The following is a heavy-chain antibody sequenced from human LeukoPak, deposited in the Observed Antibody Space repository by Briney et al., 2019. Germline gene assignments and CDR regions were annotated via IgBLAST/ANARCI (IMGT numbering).Heavy chain of an antibody. Sequence: GASVKVSCKASGYTFTSYYMHWVRQAPGQGLEWMGIINPSGGSTSYAQKFQGRVTMTRDTSTSTVYMELSSLRSEDTAVYYCEAVATITGSKYYFGYWGQGTLVTVSS. CDR3: EAVATITGSKYYFGY. CDR1: GYTFTSYY. J-gene: IGHJ4*02. D-gene: IGHD5-12*01. CDR2: INPSGGST. V-gene: IGHV1-46*01.